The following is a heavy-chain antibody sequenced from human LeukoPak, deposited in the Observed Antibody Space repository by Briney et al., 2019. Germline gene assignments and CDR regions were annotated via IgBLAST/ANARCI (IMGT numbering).Heavy chain of an antibody. CDR3: AREGNYYGSGSYIGY. J-gene: IGHJ4*02. D-gene: IGHD3-10*01. V-gene: IGHV3-66*01. CDR2: IYSGGST. CDR1: GFTVSSNY. Sequence: PGGSLRLSCAASGFTVSSNYMSWVRKAPGKGLEWVSVIYSGGSTYYADSVKGRFTISRDNSKNTLYLQMNSLRAEDTAVYYCAREGNYYGSGSYIGYWGQGTLVTVSS.